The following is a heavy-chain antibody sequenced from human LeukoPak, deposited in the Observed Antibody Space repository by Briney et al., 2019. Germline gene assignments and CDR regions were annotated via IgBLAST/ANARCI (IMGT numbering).Heavy chain of an antibody. D-gene: IGHD2-2*02. J-gene: IGHJ6*02. Sequence: ASVKVSCKASGYTFTGYYMHWVRQAPGQGLEWMGWINPNSGGTNYAQKFQGRVTMTGDTSISTAYMELSRLRSDDTAVYYCARGGVVPAAIADYYGMDVWGQGTTVTVSS. CDR2: INPNSGGT. CDR1: GYTFTGYY. V-gene: IGHV1-2*02. CDR3: ARGGVVPAAIADYYGMDV.